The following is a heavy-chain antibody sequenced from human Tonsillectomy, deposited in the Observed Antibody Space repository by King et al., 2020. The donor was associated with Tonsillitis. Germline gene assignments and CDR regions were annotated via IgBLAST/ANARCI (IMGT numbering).Heavy chain of an antibody. J-gene: IGHJ6*02. CDR2: MNPNSGNT. V-gene: IGHV1-8*01. D-gene: IGHD2-2*01. CDR1: GYTFTSYD. Sequence: QLVQSGAEVKKPGASVKVSCKASGYTFTSYDVNWMRQATGQGLEWMGWMNPNSGNTGYAQKFQGRVTMTRNTSISTAYMELSSLGSEDAAVYYCARVSLTYCSGTSCYAYYYYGMDVWGQGTTVTVSS. CDR3: ARVSLTYCSGTSCYAYYYYGMDV.